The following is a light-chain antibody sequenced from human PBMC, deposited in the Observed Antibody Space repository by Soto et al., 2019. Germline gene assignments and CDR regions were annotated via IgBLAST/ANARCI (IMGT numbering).Light chain of an antibody. V-gene: IGLV2-14*03. CDR3: SSYSSTSPYV. CDR1: SNDVGGYRF. Sequence: QSALTQPASASGSPGQSITISCTGTSNDVGGYRFVSWYQQHPGKAPKLIIYDVGTRPSGVSNRFSASKSGNTASLTISGLQAEDEADYYCSSYSSTSPYVFGTGTKVTVL. CDR2: DVG. J-gene: IGLJ1*01.